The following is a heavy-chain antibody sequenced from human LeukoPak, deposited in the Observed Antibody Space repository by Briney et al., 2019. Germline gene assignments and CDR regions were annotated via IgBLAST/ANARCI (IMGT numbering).Heavy chain of an antibody. CDR1: GYTFTSYD. J-gene: IGHJ3*02. V-gene: IGHV1-8*01. CDR3: ASYYYDSSGYGYAFDI. Sequence: ASVKVSCKASGYTFTSYDINWVRQATGQGLEWMGWMNPNSGNTGYAQKFQGRVTMTRNTSISTAYMELSSLRSEDTAVYYCASYYYDSSGYGYAFDIWGQGTMVTVSS. CDR2: MNPNSGNT. D-gene: IGHD3-22*01.